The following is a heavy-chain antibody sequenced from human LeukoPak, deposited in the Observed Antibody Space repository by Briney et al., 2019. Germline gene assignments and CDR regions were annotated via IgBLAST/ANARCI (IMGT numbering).Heavy chain of an antibody. Sequence: ASVKVSCKASGGTFSSYAINWVRQATGQGLEWMGWMNPNSGNTGYAQKFQGRVTMTRNTSISTAYMELSSLRSEDTAVYYCARQDIVVVPAAIRVLYNWFDPWGQGTLVTVSS. CDR3: ARQDIVVVPAAIRVLYNWFDP. CDR1: GGTFSSYA. CDR2: MNPNSGNT. V-gene: IGHV1-8*02. J-gene: IGHJ5*02. D-gene: IGHD2-2*02.